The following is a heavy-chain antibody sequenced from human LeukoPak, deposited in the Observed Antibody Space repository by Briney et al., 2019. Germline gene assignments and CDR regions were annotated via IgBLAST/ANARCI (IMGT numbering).Heavy chain of an antibody. Sequence: SETLSLTFTVSGGSISSYYWSWIRQPPGKGLEWIGYIYYSGSTNYNPSLKSRVTISLDTSKNQFSLRLTSVTAADTAAYYCARSEYYGSGTYYNRYYGLDVWGQGTTVTVSS. V-gene: IGHV4-59*01. CDR3: ARSEYYGSGTYYNRYYGLDV. CDR2: IYYSGST. CDR1: GGSISSYY. D-gene: IGHD3-10*01. J-gene: IGHJ6*02.